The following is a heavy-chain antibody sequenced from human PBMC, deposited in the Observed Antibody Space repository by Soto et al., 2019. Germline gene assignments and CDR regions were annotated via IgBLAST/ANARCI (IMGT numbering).Heavy chain of an antibody. Sequence: SETLSLTCTVSGGSVTSRSYYWSWIRQPPGKGLGWIGYISTSGSTNDNPSLKSRVTISLDTSKNQFSLKLSSVTAAATAVYYCATIGIVGATSVDYWGQGTLVTVSS. CDR3: ATIGIVGATSVDY. V-gene: IGHV4-61*01. J-gene: IGHJ4*02. CDR1: GGSVTSRSYY. CDR2: ISTSGST. D-gene: IGHD1-26*01.